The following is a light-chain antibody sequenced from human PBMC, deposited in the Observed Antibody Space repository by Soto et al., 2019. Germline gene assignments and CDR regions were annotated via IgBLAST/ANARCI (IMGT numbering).Light chain of an antibody. Sequence: QSALTQPPSASGSPGQSVAISCTGTSSDVGGYNYVSWYQQHPGKAPKLMLYEVNQRPSGVPDRFSGSKSGNTASLTVSGLQAEDEANYYCSSYAGGNNWVFGGGTKLTVL. CDR1: SSDVGGYNY. V-gene: IGLV2-8*01. CDR3: SSYAGGNNWV. J-gene: IGLJ3*02. CDR2: EVN.